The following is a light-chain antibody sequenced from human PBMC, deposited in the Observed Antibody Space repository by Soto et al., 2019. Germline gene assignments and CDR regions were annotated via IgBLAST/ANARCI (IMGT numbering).Light chain of an antibody. CDR3: SSYVGSNIVI. J-gene: IGLJ2*01. CDR1: SSDVGYYDY. CDR2: EVS. Sequence: QSALTQPPSASGSPGQSVTISCTGTSSDVGYYDYVSWYQQHPGKAPKLMISEVSKRPSGVPDRFSGSKSGNTASLTVSGLQAEDEADYYCSSYVGSNIVIFGGGTKLTVL. V-gene: IGLV2-8*01.